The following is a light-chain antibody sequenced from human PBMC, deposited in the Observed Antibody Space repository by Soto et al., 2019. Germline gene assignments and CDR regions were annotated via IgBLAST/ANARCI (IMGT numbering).Light chain of an antibody. CDR3: QRCDYLPI. Sequence: DIQMTQSPSSLSASVGDRVTITCQESQDITSYLTWYQHKPGNAPKLLIYDASILEAVVPPRFSGSGSGTDLTVTIRSVLLVEVTTYYCQRCDYLPIFVPGTTVDFK. CDR2: DAS. CDR1: QDITSY. V-gene: IGKV1-33*01. J-gene: IGKJ3*01.